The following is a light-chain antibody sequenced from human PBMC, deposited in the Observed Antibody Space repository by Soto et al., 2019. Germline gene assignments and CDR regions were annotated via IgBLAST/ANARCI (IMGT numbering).Light chain of an antibody. CDR2: DAS. CDR1: QRISRW. V-gene: IGKV1-5*01. CDR3: QQYNSYPYT. Sequence: DIQMTQSPSTLSASVGDRVTITCRASQRISRWLAWYQQKPEKAPKVLIYDASTLESGVPSRFSASGSGKEFTLNLSSLQPDDFATYYCQQYNSYPYTFGQGTKLEIK. J-gene: IGKJ2*01.